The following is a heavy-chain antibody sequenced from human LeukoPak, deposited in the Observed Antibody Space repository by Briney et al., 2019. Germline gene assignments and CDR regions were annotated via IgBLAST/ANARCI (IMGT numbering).Heavy chain of an antibody. J-gene: IGHJ4*02. Sequence: GXLXLSCAXXXXXXSXXAMXXXRXAPXXXLEXXXAISGTGGNTYYADSVKGRFTISRDNSKNTLHLQMNSLRAEDTAVYYCAKDATIAPRLVDYWGQGTLVTVSS. V-gene: IGHV3-23*01. D-gene: IGHD6-6*01. CDR2: ISGTGGNT. CDR1: XXXXSXXA. CDR3: AKDATIAPRLVDY.